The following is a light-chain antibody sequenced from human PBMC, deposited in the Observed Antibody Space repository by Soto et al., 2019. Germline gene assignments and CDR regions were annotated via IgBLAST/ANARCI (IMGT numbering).Light chain of an antibody. CDR3: QQYYSYPYT. Sequence: DIQMTQSPSTLSASVGDRVTITCRVSQIIGSSLAWYQQKPGKAPKLLIYDASTLQSGVPSRFSGSESGTEFTLTISSLQPDDSATYYCQQYYSYPYTFGQGTKLEIK. V-gene: IGKV1-5*01. J-gene: IGKJ2*01. CDR1: QIIGSS. CDR2: DAS.